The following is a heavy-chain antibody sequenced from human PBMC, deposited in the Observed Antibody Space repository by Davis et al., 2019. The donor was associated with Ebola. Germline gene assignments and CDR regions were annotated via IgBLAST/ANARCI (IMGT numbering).Heavy chain of an antibody. CDR1: GFPLSRYT. J-gene: IGHJ4*02. CDR3: TREADYDDSSGYTHYFDY. D-gene: IGHD3-22*01. CDR2: ISSSSSYI. Sequence: GESLKIPCAAPGFPLSRYTMNRVRQAPGKGLEWVSSISSSSSYIYYADSVKGRFTISRDNAKNSLYLQMNSLRAEDTAVYYCTREADYDDSSGYTHYFDYWGQGTLVTVSS. V-gene: IGHV3-21*01.